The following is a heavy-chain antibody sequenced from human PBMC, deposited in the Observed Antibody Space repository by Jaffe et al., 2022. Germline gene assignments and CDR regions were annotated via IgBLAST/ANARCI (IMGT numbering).Heavy chain of an antibody. V-gene: IGHV1-18*01. D-gene: IGHD3-3*01. CDR1: GYTFTSYG. J-gene: IGHJ3*02. CDR2: ISAYNGNT. Sequence: QVQLVQSGAEVKKPGASVKVSCKASGYTFTSYGISWVRQAPGQGLEWMGWISAYNGNTNYAQKLQGRVTMTTDTSTSTAYMELRSLRSDDTAVYYCASIYPDFWSGYYFAHDAFDIWGQGTMVTVSS. CDR3: ASIYPDFWSGYYFAHDAFDI.